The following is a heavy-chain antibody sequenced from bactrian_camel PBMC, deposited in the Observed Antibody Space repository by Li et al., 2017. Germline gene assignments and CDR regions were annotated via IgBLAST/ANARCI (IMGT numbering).Heavy chain of an antibody. CDR3: AANDANYCSASWGPDFGN. Sequence: DVQLVESGGGSVQAGGSLSLSCAASGYTYSMFRCLGWFRQAPGKEREGVAAICGRTGGTILYGDSLKGQFVMSRDSAKNTLYLQMINLQPEDTAMYYCAANDANYCSASWGPDFGNWGQGTQVTVS. CDR1: GYTYSMFRC. V-gene: IGHV3S31*01. CDR2: ICGRTGGTI. D-gene: IGHD3*01. J-gene: IGHJ6*01.